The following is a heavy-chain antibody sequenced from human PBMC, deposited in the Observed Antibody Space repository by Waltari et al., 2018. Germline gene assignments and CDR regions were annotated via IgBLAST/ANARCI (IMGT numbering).Heavy chain of an antibody. CDR2: ISAYNGNT. Sequence: QVQLVQSGAEVKKPGASVKVSCKASGYTFTSYGISWVRPAPGQGLEWMGWISAYNGNTNYAQKLQGRVTMTTDTSTSTAYMELRSLRSDDTAVYYCARLPAYYYGSGSYYNLFYYYYGMDVWGQGTTVTVSS. CDR1: GYTFTSYG. CDR3: ARLPAYYYGSGSYYNLFYYYYGMDV. D-gene: IGHD3-10*01. J-gene: IGHJ6*02. V-gene: IGHV1-18*01.